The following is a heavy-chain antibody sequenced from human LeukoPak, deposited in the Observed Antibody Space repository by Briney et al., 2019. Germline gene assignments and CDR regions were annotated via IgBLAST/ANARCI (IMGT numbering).Heavy chain of an antibody. V-gene: IGHV4-59*01. CDR3: GSPNPYDLYSDY. D-gene: IGHD5-12*01. Sequence: SEKLSLTCSVSGGSIYSYYWSWLRPPPGQGLEWVGYLYYSGGSNYNPSLKSLVTISVDTTKTPFFLMLSPITAATAAVYYCGSPNPYDLYSDYGGQGTLATVSS. CDR1: GGSIYSYY. CDR2: LYYSGGS. J-gene: IGHJ4*02.